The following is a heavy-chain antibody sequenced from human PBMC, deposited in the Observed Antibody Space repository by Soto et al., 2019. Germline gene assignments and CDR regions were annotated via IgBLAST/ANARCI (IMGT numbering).Heavy chain of an antibody. J-gene: IGHJ4*02. CDR2: ISSSSSYI. V-gene: IGHV3-21*01. Sequence: GGSLRLSCAASGFTFSSYSMNWVRQAPGKGLEWVSSISSSSSYIYYADSVKGRFTISRDNAKNSLYLQMNSLRAEDTAVYYCARDLGQLDPGFDYWGQGTLVTVSS. D-gene: IGHD1-1*01. CDR3: ARDLGQLDPGFDY. CDR1: GFTFSSYS.